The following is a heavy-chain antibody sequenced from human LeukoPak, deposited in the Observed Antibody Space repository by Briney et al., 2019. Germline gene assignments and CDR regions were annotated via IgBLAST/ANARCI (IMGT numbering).Heavy chain of an antibody. V-gene: IGHV3-49*04. CDR3: SREFERDMITFGGVIVDDYYYGMDV. D-gene: IGHD3-16*02. CDR1: GFTFSDAW. J-gene: IGHJ6*02. Sequence: GGSLRLSCAASGFTFSDAWMSWVRQAPGKGLEWVGFIRSKAYGGTTEYAASVKGRFTISRDDSKSIAYLQMNTLKTEDTAVYYCSREFERDMITFGGVIVDDYYYGMDVWGQGTTVTVSS. CDR2: IRSKAYGGTT.